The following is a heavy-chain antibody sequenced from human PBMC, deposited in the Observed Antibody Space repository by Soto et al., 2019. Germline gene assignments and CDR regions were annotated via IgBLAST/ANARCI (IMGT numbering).Heavy chain of an antibody. Sequence: GGSLRLSCAASGFTVSTNYMSWVRQAPGKGLEWVSVVYSGGITYYADSVKGRFTISRDNSKNTLYLQMNSLRAEDTSVYFCAKDTKATYYFFGMDVWGQGTTVTVSS. V-gene: IGHV3-66*01. CDR1: GFTVSTNY. J-gene: IGHJ6*02. D-gene: IGHD1-1*01. CDR3: AKDTKATYYFFGMDV. CDR2: VYSGGIT.